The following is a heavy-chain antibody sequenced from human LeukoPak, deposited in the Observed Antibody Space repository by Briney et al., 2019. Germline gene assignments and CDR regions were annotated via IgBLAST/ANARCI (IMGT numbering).Heavy chain of an antibody. Sequence: PSGTLSLTCAVSGGSISSSNWWSRVRQPPGKGLEWIGEIYHSGSTNYNPSLKSRVTISVDTSKNQFSLKLSSVTAADTAVYYCARSSGYSSGWPLGYWGQGTLVTVSS. CDR3: ARSSGYSSGWPLGY. J-gene: IGHJ4*02. CDR1: GGSISSSNW. D-gene: IGHD6-19*01. V-gene: IGHV4-4*02. CDR2: IYHSGST.